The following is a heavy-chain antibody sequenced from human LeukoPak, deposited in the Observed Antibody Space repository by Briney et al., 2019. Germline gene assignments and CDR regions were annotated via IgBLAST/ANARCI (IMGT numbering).Heavy chain of an antibody. Sequence: PSETLSLTCTVSGGSISSGGYYWSWIRQHPGKGLEWIGYIYYSGSTYSNPSLKSRVTISVDTSKNQFSLNLSSVTAADTAVYYCANGYGGPQRRHYYYYGMDVWGQGTTVTVSS. CDR1: GGSISSGGYY. CDR3: ANGYGGPQRRHYYYYGMDV. D-gene: IGHD6-25*01. J-gene: IGHJ6*02. CDR2: IYYSGST. V-gene: IGHV4-31*03.